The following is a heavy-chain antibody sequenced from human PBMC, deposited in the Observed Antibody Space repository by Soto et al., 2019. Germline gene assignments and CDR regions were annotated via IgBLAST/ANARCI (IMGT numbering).Heavy chain of an antibody. CDR3: ATRVPPAIGVGDYYGMDV. CDR2: IDPSDSYT. J-gene: IGHJ6*02. CDR1: GYSFTSYW. V-gene: IGHV5-10-1*01. Sequence: PGESLKISCKGSGYSFTSYWITWVRQMPGKGLEWMGRIDPSDSYTNYSPSFQGHVTISADKSISTAYLQWSSLKASDTAMYYCATRVPPAIGVGDYYGMDVWGQGTTVTVSS. D-gene: IGHD2-2*01.